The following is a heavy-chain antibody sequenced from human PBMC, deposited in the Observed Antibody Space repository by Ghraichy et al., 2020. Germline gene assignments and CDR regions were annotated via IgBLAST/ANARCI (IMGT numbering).Heavy chain of an antibody. V-gene: IGHV3-66*01. D-gene: IGHD3-16*01. J-gene: IGHJ4*02. Sequence: GESLNISCAVSGFTVSSSSMSWVRQAPGKGLEWVSIIYSRGSTYYADAVKGRFTISRDSAKNTLHLQMNSLGAEDTAVYYCARDKGVSDSERFDHWGQGTLVTVSS. CDR1: GFTVSSSS. CDR3: ARDKGVSDSERFDH. CDR2: IYSRGST.